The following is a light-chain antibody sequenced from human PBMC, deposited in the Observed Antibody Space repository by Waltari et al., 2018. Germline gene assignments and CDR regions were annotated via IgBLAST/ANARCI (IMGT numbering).Light chain of an antibody. CDR3: QHNYNTPPT. J-gene: IGKJ4*01. CDR1: ENVKND. V-gene: IGKV1-39*01. CDR2: KAS. Sequence: DIHMTQSPSSLSASVGDRVTITCRASENVKNDLNWYQQKPGKAPKLLIYKASTLQSGVPSRFSGSGSGTDYTFTISSMQSEDVATYYCQHNYNTPPTFGGGTKVEIK.